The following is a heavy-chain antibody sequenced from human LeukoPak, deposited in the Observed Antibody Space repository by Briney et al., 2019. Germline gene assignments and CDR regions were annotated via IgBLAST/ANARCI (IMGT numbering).Heavy chain of an antibody. Sequence: PGGSLRLSCAASGFTFSDYYMSWIRQAPGKGLEWVSYISSSSSYTNYADSVKGRFTISRDNAKNSLYLQMNSLRAEDTAVYYCPRSLIVANPLDVWGKGTTVTVSS. J-gene: IGHJ6*04. CDR2: ISSSSSYT. D-gene: IGHD5-12*01. CDR3: PRSLIVANPLDV. CDR1: GFTFSDYY. V-gene: IGHV3-11*06.